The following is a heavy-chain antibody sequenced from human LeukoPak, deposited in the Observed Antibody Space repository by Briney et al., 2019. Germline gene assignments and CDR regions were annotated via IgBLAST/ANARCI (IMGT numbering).Heavy chain of an antibody. J-gene: IGHJ3*02. CDR2: INSDGSIT. CDR3: ARVGGSNAFDI. Sequence: PGGSLRLSCAASGFTFSSYWMHWVRQAPGKGLMWVSRINSDGSITNYADSVKGRFTISRDNAKNTLSLQMNSLRAEDTAVYYCARVGGSNAFDIWGQGTMVIVSS. V-gene: IGHV3-74*01. CDR1: GFTFSSYW. D-gene: IGHD1-26*01.